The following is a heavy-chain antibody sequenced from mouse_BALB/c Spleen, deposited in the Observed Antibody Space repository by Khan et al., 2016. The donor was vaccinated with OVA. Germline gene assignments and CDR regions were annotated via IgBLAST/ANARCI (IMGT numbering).Heavy chain of an antibody. CDR3: ARVYEGDFDY. V-gene: IGHV3-2*02. D-gene: IGHD1-1*01. Sequence: VQLKESGPGLVKPSQSLSLICTVTGYSITSDYAWNWIRQFPGNKLEWMGFISYSGNTKYNPSLKSRISITRDTSKNQFFPLLNSVTTEDTATYYCARVYEGDFDYWGQGTTLTVSS. CDR2: ISYSGNT. CDR1: GYSITSDYA. J-gene: IGHJ2*01.